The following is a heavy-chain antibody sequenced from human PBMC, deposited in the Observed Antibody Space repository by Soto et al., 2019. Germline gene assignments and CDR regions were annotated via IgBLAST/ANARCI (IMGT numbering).Heavy chain of an antibody. V-gene: IGHV5-51*01. Sequence: PGESLKISCKASGYSFTGFWIGWVRQMPGKGLEWMGIIYPGDSDTRYSPSYQGQVTISADKSISTAYLQWSSLKASDTAMYYCAGGGQCSTASCFEDDAFDIWGQGTMVTVSS. CDR1: GYSFTGFW. D-gene: IGHD2-2*01. J-gene: IGHJ3*02. CDR3: AGGGQCSTASCFEDDAFDI. CDR2: IYPGDSDT.